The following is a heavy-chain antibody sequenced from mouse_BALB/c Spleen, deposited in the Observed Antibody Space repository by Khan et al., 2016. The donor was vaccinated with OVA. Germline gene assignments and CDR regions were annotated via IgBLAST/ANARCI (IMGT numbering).Heavy chain of an antibody. Sequence: EVQLQESGPGLVKPSQSLSLTCTVTGYSITSDYAWNWIRQFPGNKLEWMGYISYSDNTSYKPSLKSRTSITRDTSKNQFFLQLNSVTSEYTATYYWARSGYEAWFAYWGQGTLVTVSA. CDR2: ISYSDNT. J-gene: IGHJ3*01. CDR3: ARSGYEAWFAY. V-gene: IGHV3-2*02. D-gene: IGHD2-14*01. CDR1: GYSITSDYA.